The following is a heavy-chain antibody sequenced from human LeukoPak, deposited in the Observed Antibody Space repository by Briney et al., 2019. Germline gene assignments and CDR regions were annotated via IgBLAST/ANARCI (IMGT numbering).Heavy chain of an antibody. J-gene: IGHJ4*02. D-gene: IGHD5-18*01. CDR2: IYYSGST. CDR1: GGSISSSSYY. CDR3: ARREGYSYGFDY. Sequence: SETLSLTCTVSGGSISSSSYYWGWIRQPPGKGLEWIGSIYYSGSTYYNPSLKSRVTISVGTSKNQFSLKLSSVTAADTAVYYCARREGYSYGFDYWGQGTLVTVSS. V-gene: IGHV4-39*01.